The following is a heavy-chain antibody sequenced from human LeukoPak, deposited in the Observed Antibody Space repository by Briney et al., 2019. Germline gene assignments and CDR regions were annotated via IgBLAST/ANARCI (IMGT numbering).Heavy chain of an antibody. CDR3: ARLPPCSGGSCQRGFIDY. CDR2: ISAYNGNT. Sequence: GASVKVSCKASGYTFTSYGISWVRQAPGQGLEWMGWISAYNGNTNYAQKLQGRVTMTTDTSTSTAYMELRSLRSDDTAVYYCARLPPCSGGSCQRGFIDYWGQGTLVTVSS. J-gene: IGHJ4*02. D-gene: IGHD2-15*01. CDR1: GYTFTSYG. V-gene: IGHV1-18*01.